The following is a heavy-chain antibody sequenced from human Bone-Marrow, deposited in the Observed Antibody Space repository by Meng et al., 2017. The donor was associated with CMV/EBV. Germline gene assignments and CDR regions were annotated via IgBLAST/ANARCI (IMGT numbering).Heavy chain of an antibody. J-gene: IGHJ4*02. D-gene: IGHD3-22*01. CDR2: ISAIFGTA. Sequence: QVQLVQSGAEVKKPGSPVKVSCKVSGGLLRKYAISWVRQAPGQGLEYMGGISAIFGTANYAQKFEGRVTITADESTNTVYMEVSSLRSEDTAVYYCARGEYYYESYFNYWGQGTLVTVSS. CDR3: ARGEYYYESYFNY. CDR1: GGLLRKYA. V-gene: IGHV1-69*01.